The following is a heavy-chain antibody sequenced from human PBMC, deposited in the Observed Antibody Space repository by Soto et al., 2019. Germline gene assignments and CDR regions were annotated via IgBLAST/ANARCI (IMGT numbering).Heavy chain of an antibody. Sequence: SEPLSLTCTVSGGSISSYYWSWIRQPPGKGLEWIGYIYYIGSTNYNPSLKGRVTISVDTSKNQFSLKLSSVTAADTAVYYCARVAYISSGWSLLDYWGQGTLVTVSS. V-gene: IGHV4-59*01. J-gene: IGHJ4*02. CDR3: ARVAYISSGWSLLDY. D-gene: IGHD6-19*01. CDR1: GGSISSYY. CDR2: IYYIGST.